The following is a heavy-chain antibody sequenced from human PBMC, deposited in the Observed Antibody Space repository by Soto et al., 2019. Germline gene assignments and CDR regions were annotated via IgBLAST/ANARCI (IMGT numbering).Heavy chain of an antibody. CDR3: ARGGHYILRFLEWSPSGYYYYYGMDV. V-gene: IGHV4-34*01. CDR2: INHSGST. CDR1: GGSFSCYY. Sequence: SETLSLTCAVYGGSFSCYYWSWVRQPPGKGLEWIGEINHSGSTNYNPSLKSRVTISVDTSKNQFSLKLSSVTAADTAVYYCARGGHYILRFLEWSPSGYYYYYGMDVWGQGTTVTVSS. J-gene: IGHJ6*02. D-gene: IGHD3-3*01.